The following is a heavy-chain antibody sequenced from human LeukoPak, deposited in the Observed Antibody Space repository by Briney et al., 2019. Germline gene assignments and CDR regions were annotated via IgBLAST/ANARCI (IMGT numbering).Heavy chain of an antibody. J-gene: IGHJ4*02. CDR3: ARVGDIVVVPAAIDCFDY. CDR2: IKQDGSEK. CDR1: GFTFSSYA. Sequence: GGSLRLSCAASGFTFSSYAMSWVRQAPGKGLEWVANIKQDGSEKYYVDSVKGRFTISRDNAKNSLYLQMNSLRAEDTAVYYCARVGDIVVVPAAIDCFDYWGQGTLVTVSS. D-gene: IGHD2-2*02. V-gene: IGHV3-7*01.